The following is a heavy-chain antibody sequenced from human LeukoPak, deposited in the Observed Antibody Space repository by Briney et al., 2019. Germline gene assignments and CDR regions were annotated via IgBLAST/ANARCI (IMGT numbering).Heavy chain of an antibody. J-gene: IGHJ6*03. V-gene: IGHV3-48*01. CDR1: GFTFSSYS. D-gene: IGHD2-21*01. CDR2: ISSSSSTI. Sequence: GGSLRLSCAASGFTFSSYSMNWVRQAPGKGLEWVSCISSSSSTIYYADSVKGRFTISRDNAKNSLYLQMNSLRAEDTAVYYCASSCGGDCYPNYYYYMDVWGKGTTVTVSS. CDR3: ASSCGGDCYPNYYYYMDV.